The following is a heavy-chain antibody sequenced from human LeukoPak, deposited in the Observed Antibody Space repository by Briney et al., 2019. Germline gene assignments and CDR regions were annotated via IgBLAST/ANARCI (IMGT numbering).Heavy chain of an antibody. CDR2: IYYSGST. J-gene: IGHJ4*02. D-gene: IGHD3-22*01. CDR1: GGSISSSSYY. V-gene: IGHV4-61*01. CDR3: ARGSLFYYDSSGPTNRYYFDY. Sequence: PSETLSLTCTVSGGSISSSSYYWSWIRQPPGKGLEWIGYIYYSGSTNYNPSLKSRVTISVDTSKNQFSLKLSSVTAADTAVYYCARGSLFYYDSSGPTNRYYFDYWGQGTLVTVSS.